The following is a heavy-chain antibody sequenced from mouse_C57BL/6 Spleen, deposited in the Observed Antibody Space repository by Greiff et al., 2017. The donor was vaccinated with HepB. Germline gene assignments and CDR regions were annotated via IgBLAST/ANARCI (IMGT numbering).Heavy chain of an antibody. Sequence: DVQLVESGPGLVKPSQSLSLTCSVTGYSITSGYYWNWIRQFPGNKLEWMGYISYDGSNNYNPSLKNRISITRDTSKNQFFLKLNSVTTEDTATYYCANVDEAMDYWGQGTSVTVSS. V-gene: IGHV3-6*01. CDR1: GYSITSGYY. J-gene: IGHJ4*01. CDR3: ANVDEAMDY. CDR2: ISYDGSN.